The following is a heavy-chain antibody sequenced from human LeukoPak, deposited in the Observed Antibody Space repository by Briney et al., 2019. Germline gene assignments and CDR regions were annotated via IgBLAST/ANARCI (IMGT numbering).Heavy chain of an antibody. CDR1: GFTFSAYA. D-gene: IGHD6-19*01. V-gene: IGHV3-23*01. J-gene: IGHJ4*02. CDR3: AIHAIAVAGRGFDY. Sequence: GGSLRLSCAASGFTFSAYAMSWVRQAPGKGLEWVSAISGSGGSTYYADSVKGRFTISRDNSKNTVYLQMNSLRAEDTAVYYCAIHAIAVAGRGFDYWGQGTLVTVSS. CDR2: ISGSGGST.